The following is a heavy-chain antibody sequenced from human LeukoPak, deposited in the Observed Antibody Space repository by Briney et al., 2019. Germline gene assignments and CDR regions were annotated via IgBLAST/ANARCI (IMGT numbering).Heavy chain of an antibody. D-gene: IGHD5-18*01. CDR1: GGTFSSYA. Sequence: SVKVSCKASGGTFSSYAISWVRQAPGQGLEWMGGIIPIFGTANYAQKFQGRVTITADESTSTAYMELSSLRSEDTAVYYCARGPHSYPSRHFDYWGQGTLVTVSS. CDR2: IIPIFGTA. V-gene: IGHV1-69*13. J-gene: IGHJ4*02. CDR3: ARGPHSYPSRHFDY.